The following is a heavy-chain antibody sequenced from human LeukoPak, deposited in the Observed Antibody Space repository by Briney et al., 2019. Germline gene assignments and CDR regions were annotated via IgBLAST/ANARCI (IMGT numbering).Heavy chain of an antibody. CDR2: ISYDGSNK. CDR1: GFTFSSYG. Sequence: GRSLRLSCAASGFTFSSYGMHWVRQAPGKGLEWVAVISYDGSNKYYAGSVKGRFTISRDNSKNTLYLQMNSLRAEDTAVYYCAKGTAFDYWGQGTLVTVSS. CDR3: AKGTAFDY. V-gene: IGHV3-30*18. J-gene: IGHJ4*02.